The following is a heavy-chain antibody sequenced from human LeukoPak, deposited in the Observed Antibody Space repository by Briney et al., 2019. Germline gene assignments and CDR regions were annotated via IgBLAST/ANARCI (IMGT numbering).Heavy chain of an antibody. J-gene: IGHJ4*02. CDR3: ARDRSYSSSWEVGYFDY. CDR2: ISYDGSNK. Sequence: GGSLRLSCVAPGFTFSSYAMHWVRQAPGKGLEWVAVISYDGSNKYYADSVKGRFTISRDNSKNTLYLQMNSLRAEDTAVYYCARDRSYSSSWEVGYFDYWGQGTLVTVSS. D-gene: IGHD6-13*01. V-gene: IGHV3-30-3*01. CDR1: GFTFSSYA.